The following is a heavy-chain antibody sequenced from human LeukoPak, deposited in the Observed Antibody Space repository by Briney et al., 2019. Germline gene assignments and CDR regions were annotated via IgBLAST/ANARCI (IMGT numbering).Heavy chain of an antibody. CDR1: GGSFSGYY. Sequence: SETLSLTCAVYGGSFSGYYWSWIRPPPGKGLEWIGEINHSGSTNYNPSLKSRVTISVDTSKNQFSLKLSSVTAADTAVYYCASDRGRRAFDIWGQGTMVTVSS. CDR3: ASDRGRRAFDI. CDR2: INHSGST. V-gene: IGHV4-34*01. J-gene: IGHJ3*02.